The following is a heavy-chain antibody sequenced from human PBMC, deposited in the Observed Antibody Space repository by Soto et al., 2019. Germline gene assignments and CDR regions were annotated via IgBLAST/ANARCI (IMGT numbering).Heavy chain of an antibody. J-gene: IGHJ3*02. CDR3: ARDRSAMGSRDAFDI. D-gene: IGHD5-18*01. CDR2: INPSGGST. Sequence: ASVKVSCKASGYTFTSYYMHWVRQAPGQGLEWMGIINPSGGSTSYAQKFQGRVTMTRDTSTSTVYMELSSLRSEDTAVYYCARDRSAMGSRDAFDIWGQGTMVTVSS. V-gene: IGHV1-46*01. CDR1: GYTFTSYY.